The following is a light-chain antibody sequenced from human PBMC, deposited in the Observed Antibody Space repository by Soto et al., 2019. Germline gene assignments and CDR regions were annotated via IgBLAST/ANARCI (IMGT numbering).Light chain of an antibody. CDR2: ANI. V-gene: IGLV1-40*01. CDR1: SSNIGAGYD. Sequence: QSVLTQPPSVSGAPGQRVTISCTGSSSNIGAGYDVHWYQQRPGAAPKLLISANINRPSGVPDRFSGSKSGASASLAITGLQAEDEADYYCQSYDTSLSGYVFGTGTKVTV. J-gene: IGLJ1*01. CDR3: QSYDTSLSGYV.